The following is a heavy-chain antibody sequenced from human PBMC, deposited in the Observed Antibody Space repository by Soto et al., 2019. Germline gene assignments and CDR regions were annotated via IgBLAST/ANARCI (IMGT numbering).Heavy chain of an antibody. V-gene: IGHV1-69*06. CDR3: ARGVGDGYNALMF. CDR1: GGTFSSYA. J-gene: IGHJ4*02. D-gene: IGHD5-12*01. CDR2: IIPIFGTA. Sequence: ASVKVSCKASGGTFSSYAISWLRQAPGQGLEWMGGIIPIFGTANYAQKFQGRVTITADKSTSTAYMELSSLRSEDTAVYYCARGVGDGYNALMFWGQGTLVTVSS.